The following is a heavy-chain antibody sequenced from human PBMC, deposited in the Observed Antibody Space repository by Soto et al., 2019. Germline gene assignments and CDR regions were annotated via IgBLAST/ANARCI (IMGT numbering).Heavy chain of an antibody. J-gene: IGHJ5*02. V-gene: IGHV4-31*03. CDR3: ARDIIITMVRGVITHWFDP. Sequence: SETLSLTCTVSGGSISSGGYYWSWIRQHPGKGLEWIGYIYYSGSTYYNPSLKSRVTISVDTFKNQFSLKLSSVTAADTAVYYCARDIIITMVRGVITHWFDPWGQGTLVTVSS. D-gene: IGHD3-10*01. CDR2: IYYSGST. CDR1: GGSISSGGYY.